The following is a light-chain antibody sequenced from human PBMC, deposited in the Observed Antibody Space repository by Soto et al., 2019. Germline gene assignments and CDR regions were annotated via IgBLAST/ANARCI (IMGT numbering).Light chain of an antibody. CDR1: QNINNC. Sequence: DIQMTQSPSSLSASVGDRVTITCRASQNINNCLNWYQQQPGKAPDLLIYTASSLQSGVPSRFSGSGSGTDFTLTISSLQPEDFATYYCQQSFTTPRTFGQGTKVEIK. V-gene: IGKV1-39*01. CDR2: TAS. J-gene: IGKJ1*01. CDR3: QQSFTTPRT.